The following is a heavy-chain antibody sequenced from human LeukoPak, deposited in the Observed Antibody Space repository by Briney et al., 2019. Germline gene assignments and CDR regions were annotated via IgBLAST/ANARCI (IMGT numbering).Heavy chain of an antibody. CDR3: ATRGDGYNFGS. V-gene: IGHV3-23*01. CDR2: ISDSGGRT. Sequence: GGSLRHSCAASGFTFSSYAMNWVRQAPGKGLEWVSVISDSGGRTYYADSVKGRFTISRDNSKNTLYLQMNSLRAEDTAVYYCATRGDGYNFGSWGQGTLVTVSS. D-gene: IGHD5-24*01. J-gene: IGHJ5*01. CDR1: GFTFSSYA.